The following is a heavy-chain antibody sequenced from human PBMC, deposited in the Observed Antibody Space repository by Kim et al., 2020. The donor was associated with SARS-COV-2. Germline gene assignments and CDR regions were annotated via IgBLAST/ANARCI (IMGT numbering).Heavy chain of an antibody. D-gene: IGHD2-15*01. V-gene: IGHV3-30*03. J-gene: IGHJ3*02. CDR3: AGTGGGHAFDI. Sequence: GGSLRLSCAASGFTFSSYGMHWVRQAPGKGLEWVAVISYDGSNKYYADSVKGRFTISRDNSKNTLYLQMNSLRAEDTAVYYCAGTGGGHAFDIWGQGTMVTVSS. CDR1: GFTFSSYG. CDR2: ISYDGSNK.